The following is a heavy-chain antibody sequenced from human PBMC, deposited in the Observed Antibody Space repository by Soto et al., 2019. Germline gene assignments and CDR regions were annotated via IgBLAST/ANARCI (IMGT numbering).Heavy chain of an antibody. CDR2: ISGSGGST. Sequence: PGRSLRLSCAASGFTFSSYAMSSFHQAPGKGLEWVSAISGSGGSTYYADSVKGRFTISRDNSKNTLYLQMNSLRAEDTAVYYCAKDYIGDPDTYYYYGMDVWGQGTTVTVSS. CDR3: AKDYIGDPDTYYYYGMDV. CDR1: GFTFSSYA. D-gene: IGHD5-12*01. V-gene: IGHV3-23*01. J-gene: IGHJ6*02.